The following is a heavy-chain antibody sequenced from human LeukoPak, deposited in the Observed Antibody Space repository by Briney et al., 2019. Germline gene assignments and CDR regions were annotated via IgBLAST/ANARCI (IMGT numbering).Heavy chain of an antibody. CDR1: GFTFSAYA. J-gene: IGHJ3*02. Sequence: PGGSLRLSCEASGFTFSAYAMTWVRQAPGKGLEWVSGINWNGGSTGYADSVKGRFSISRDNAKNSLYLQVGSLRAEDTAWYYCARGQNYYGSGSQTFDIWGQGTMVTVSS. D-gene: IGHD3-10*01. CDR2: INWNGGST. CDR3: ARGQNYYGSGSQTFDI. V-gene: IGHV3-20*04.